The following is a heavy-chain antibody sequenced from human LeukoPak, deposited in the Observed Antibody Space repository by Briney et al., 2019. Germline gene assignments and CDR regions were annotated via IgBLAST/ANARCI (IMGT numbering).Heavy chain of an antibody. D-gene: IGHD6-6*01. V-gene: IGHV4-59*08. CDR1: GGSISSLY. Sequence: SETLSLTCSVSGGSISSLYWSWIRQPPGKGLERSGYIYYTGSTNYNPSLKSRVTMFVDMSKNQFSLRLSSATAADTAVYYCARHRAYSSSSPFDYWGQGTLVTVSS. CDR3: ARHRAYSSSSPFDY. J-gene: IGHJ4*02. CDR2: IYYTGST.